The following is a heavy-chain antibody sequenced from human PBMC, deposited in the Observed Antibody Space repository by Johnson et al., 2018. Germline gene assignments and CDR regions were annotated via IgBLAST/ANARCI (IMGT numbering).Heavy chain of an antibody. D-gene: IGHD6-13*01. CDR1: GFTFDAYA. J-gene: IGHJ1*01. Sequence: EVQLLESGGGLVQPGRSLRLSCVASGFTFDAYAMHWVRPAPGKGLEWVSGISWNSANIAYADSVRGRFTISRDKAKNSLFLQMNGLRAEDTAGYYCARQEGAAAGTRHWGQGTLVTVSS. CDR2: ISWNSANI. V-gene: IGHV3-9*01. CDR3: ARQEGAAAGTRH.